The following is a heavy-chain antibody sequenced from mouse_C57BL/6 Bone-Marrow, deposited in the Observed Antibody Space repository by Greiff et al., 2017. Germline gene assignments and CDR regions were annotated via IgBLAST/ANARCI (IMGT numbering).Heavy chain of an antibody. J-gene: IGHJ2*01. CDR1: GYTFTSYG. CDR3: AREDYGSSDFDY. D-gene: IGHD1-1*01. CDR2: IYPRSGNT. Sequence: VQLQQSGAELARPGASVKLSCKASGYTFTSYGISWVKQRTGQGLEWIGEIYPRSGNTYYNEKFKGKATLTADKSSSTAYMELRSLTSEDSAVYFCAREDYGSSDFDYWGQGTTLTVSS. V-gene: IGHV1-81*01.